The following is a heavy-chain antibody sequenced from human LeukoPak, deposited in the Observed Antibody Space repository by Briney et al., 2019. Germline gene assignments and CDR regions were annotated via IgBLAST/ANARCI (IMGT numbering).Heavy chain of an antibody. Sequence: PSETLSLTCTVSGGSISSSSYYWGWIRQPPGKELEWIGSIYYSGSTYYNPSLKSRVTISVDTSKNQFSLKLSSVTAADTAVYYCARGGIAARLPDYWGQGTLVTVSS. CDR3: ARGGIAARLPDY. V-gene: IGHV4-39*01. D-gene: IGHD6-6*01. CDR1: GGSISSSSYY. J-gene: IGHJ4*02. CDR2: IYYSGST.